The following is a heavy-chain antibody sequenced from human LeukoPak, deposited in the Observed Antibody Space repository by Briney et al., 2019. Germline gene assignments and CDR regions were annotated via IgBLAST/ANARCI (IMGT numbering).Heavy chain of an antibody. V-gene: IGHV5-51*01. CDR3: ARRGSESHYYDTLDAFDI. CDR1: GYSFTSYW. D-gene: IGHD3-22*01. J-gene: IGHJ3*02. Sequence: GESLKISCKGSGYSFTSYWIGWVRQMPGKGLEWMGIIYPGDSDTSYSPSFQGQVTISADKSISTAYLQWSSLKASDTAMYYCARRGSESHYYDTLDAFDIWGQGTMVTVSS. CDR2: IYPGDSDT.